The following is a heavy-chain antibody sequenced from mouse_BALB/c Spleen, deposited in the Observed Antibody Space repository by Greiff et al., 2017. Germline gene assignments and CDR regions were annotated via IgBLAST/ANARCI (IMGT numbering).Heavy chain of an antibody. D-gene: IGHD4-1*01. Sequence: QVQLQQSGAELMKPGASVKISCKATGYTFSSYWIEWVKQRPGHGLEWIGEILPGSGSTNYNEKFKGKATLTADTSSSTAYMQLSSLTSEDSAVYFCARTVGRDYWGQGTTLTVSS. CDR1: GYTFSSYW. CDR3: ARTVGRDY. V-gene: IGHV1-9*01. J-gene: IGHJ2*01. CDR2: ILPGSGST.